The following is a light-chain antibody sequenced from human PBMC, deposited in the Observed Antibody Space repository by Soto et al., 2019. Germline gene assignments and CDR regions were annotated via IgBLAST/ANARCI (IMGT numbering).Light chain of an antibody. CDR1: QSVSSS. V-gene: IGKV3-15*01. Sequence: EIVLTQSPGTLSLSPGERAILSCRASQSVSSSFLAWYQQKPGQAPRLLIYGASTRATGIPARFSGSGSGTEFTLIISSLQSEDSAVYYCQQYNSWLWTFGQGTKVDIK. CDR2: GAS. CDR3: QQYNSWLWT. J-gene: IGKJ1*01.